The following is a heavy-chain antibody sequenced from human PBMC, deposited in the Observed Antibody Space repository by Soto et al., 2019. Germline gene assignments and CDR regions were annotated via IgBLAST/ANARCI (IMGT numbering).Heavy chain of an antibody. D-gene: IGHD3-3*01. Sequence: QVTLKESGPVLVKPTETLTLTCTVSGFSLSNARMGVSWIRQPPGKALEWLAHIFSNDEKSYSTSLKSRLTISKDTSKSQVVLTMTNMDPVDTATYYCARSLGRITIFGVVIHDAFDIWGQGTMVTVSS. CDR1: GFSLSNARMG. CDR3: ARSLGRITIFGVVIHDAFDI. CDR2: IFSNDEK. J-gene: IGHJ3*02. V-gene: IGHV2-26*01.